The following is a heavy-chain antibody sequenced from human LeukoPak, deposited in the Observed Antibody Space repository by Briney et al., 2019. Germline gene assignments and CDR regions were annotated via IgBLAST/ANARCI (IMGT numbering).Heavy chain of an antibody. V-gene: IGHV3-23*01. J-gene: IGHJ4*02. Sequence: GGSLRLSCAASGFTFNNYAMNWVRQAPGKGLEWVSVISGSGGTTYYADSVKGRFTISRDNSKNTLYLQMNSLRAEDTAVYYCAKGGAYYYGSGRDYWGQGTLVTVSS. CDR1: GFTFNNYA. CDR2: ISGSGGTT. D-gene: IGHD3-10*01. CDR3: AKGGAYYYGSGRDY.